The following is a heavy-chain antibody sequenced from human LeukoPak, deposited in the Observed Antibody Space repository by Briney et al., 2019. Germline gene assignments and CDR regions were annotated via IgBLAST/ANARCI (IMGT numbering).Heavy chain of an antibody. J-gene: IGHJ4*02. CDR3: ARVLFYSSGNKSNRVDY. V-gene: IGHV1-2*02. CDR2: INPDSGGT. Sequence: ASVKVSCKASGYTFTGYYIHWVRQAPGQGLEWMGWINPDSGGTNYAQKFQGRVTTTRDTSIRTAYMELSRLRSDDTAVYYCARVLFYSSGNKSNRVDYWGQGTLVTVSS. CDR1: GYTFTGYY. D-gene: IGHD6-19*01.